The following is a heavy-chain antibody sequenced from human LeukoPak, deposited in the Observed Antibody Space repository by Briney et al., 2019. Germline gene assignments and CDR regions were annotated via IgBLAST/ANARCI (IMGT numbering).Heavy chain of an antibody. J-gene: IGHJ4*02. CDR1: GFTVSSNY. D-gene: IGHD5-18*01. CDR2: IYSGGST. CDR3: AREWGDSDGHLFDY. V-gene: IGHV3-66*02. Sequence: PGGSLRLSCAASGFTVSSNYMSWVRQAPGKGLEWVSVIYSGGSTYYADSVKGRFTISRDNSKNTLYLQMNSLRAEDTAVYYCAREWGDSDGHLFDYWGQGTLVTVSS.